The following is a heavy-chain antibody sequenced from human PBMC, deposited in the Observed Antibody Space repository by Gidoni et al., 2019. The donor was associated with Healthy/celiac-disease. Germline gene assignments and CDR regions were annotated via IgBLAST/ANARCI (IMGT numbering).Heavy chain of an antibody. Sequence: QVQLQESGPGLVKPSQTLSLTCTVSGGSISSGRYYWSWIRQPAGKGLEWIGRIYTSGSTNYNPALKSRVTISVDTSKNQFSLKLSSVTAADTAVHYCARVVVPAAMIDYWGQGTLVTVSS. CDR2: IYTSGST. CDR1: GGSISSGRYY. V-gene: IGHV4-61*02. CDR3: ARVVVPAAMIDY. J-gene: IGHJ4*02. D-gene: IGHD2-2*01.